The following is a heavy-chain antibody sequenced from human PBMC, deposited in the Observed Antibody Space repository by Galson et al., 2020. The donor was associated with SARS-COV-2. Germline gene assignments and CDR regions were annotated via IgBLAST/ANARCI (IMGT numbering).Heavy chain of an antibody. D-gene: IGHD6-13*01. CDR2: INHSGST. J-gene: IGHJ5*02. CDR1: GGSFSGYY. CDR3: ARGHSSSWSANRITTNNWFDP. Sequence: SQASETLSLTCAVYGGSFSGYYWSWIRQPPRKGLEWIGEINHSGSTNYNPSLKSRVTISVDTSKNQFSLKLSSVTAADTAVYYCARGHSSSWSANRITTNNWFDPWGQGTLVTVSS. V-gene: IGHV4-34*01.